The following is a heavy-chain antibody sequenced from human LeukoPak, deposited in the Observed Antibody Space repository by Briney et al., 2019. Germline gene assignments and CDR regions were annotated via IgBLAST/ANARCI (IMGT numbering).Heavy chain of an antibody. CDR2: IIPILGIA. CDR1: GGTFSSYA. J-gene: IGHJ3*02. D-gene: IGHD2-15*01. CDR3: ASYCSGGSCYSYAFDI. V-gene: IGHV1-69*04. Sequence: SVKVSCKASGGTFSSYAISWVRQAPGQGFEWMGRIIPILGIANYAQKFQGRVTITADKSTSTAYMELSSLRSEDTAVYYCASYCSGGSCYSYAFDIWGQGTMVTVSS.